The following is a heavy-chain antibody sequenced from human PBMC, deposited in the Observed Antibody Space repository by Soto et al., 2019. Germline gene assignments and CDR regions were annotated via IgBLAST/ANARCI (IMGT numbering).Heavy chain of an antibody. CDR1: GGTFSSYA. CDR2: IIPIFGTA. V-gene: IGHV1-69*12. J-gene: IGHJ6*02. CDR3: ARAVVQGVIHYYGMDV. Sequence: QVQLVQSGAEVKKPGSSVKVSCKASGGTFSSYAISWVRQAPGQGLEWMGGIIPIFGTANYAQKFQGRVTIIADESTSTADSELRSLRSEDTGVYYYARAVVQGVIHYYGMDVWRQGTTVTVSS. D-gene: IGHD3-10*01.